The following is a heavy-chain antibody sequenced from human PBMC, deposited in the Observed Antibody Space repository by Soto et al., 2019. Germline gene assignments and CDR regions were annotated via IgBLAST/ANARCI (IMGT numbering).Heavy chain of an antibody. J-gene: IGHJ5*02. CDR3: ASVIRCAYYNHPLDT. CDR1: GYTFTGYF. CDR2: INPYSSGA. Sequence: SGKVSCNASGYTFTGYFMHWVRQTPGQGLEWMGWINPYSSGADYAQSFQGRVTMTRDTSISTVYMELIRLRFVDTAVYYSASVIRCAYYNHPLDTWGQGTVVTVSS. D-gene: IGHD3-10*01. V-gene: IGHV1-2*02.